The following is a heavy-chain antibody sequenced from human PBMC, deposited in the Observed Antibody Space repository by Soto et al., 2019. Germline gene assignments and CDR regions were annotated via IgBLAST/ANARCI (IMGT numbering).Heavy chain of an antibody. J-gene: IGHJ6*02. CDR3: ASHIAVAGTDYYGMDV. CDR1: GYSFTSYW. Sequence: GESLKISCKGSGYSFTSYWIGWVRQMPGKGLEWMGIIYPGDSDTRYSPSFQGQVTISADKSISTAYLQWSSLKASDTAMYYCASHIAVAGTDYYGMDVWGQGTTVTVSS. V-gene: IGHV5-51*01. D-gene: IGHD6-19*01. CDR2: IYPGDSDT.